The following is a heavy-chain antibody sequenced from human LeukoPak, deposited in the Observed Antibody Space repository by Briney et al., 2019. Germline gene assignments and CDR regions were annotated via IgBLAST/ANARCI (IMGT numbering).Heavy chain of an antibody. D-gene: IGHD6-13*01. Sequence: ASVTFSCMASGYTFTSYYMHWVRQAPGQGLEWMGIINPSGGSTSYAQKFQGRATMTRDTSTSTVYMELSSLRSEDTAVYYCARIPLAAAGTSPYAFDIWGQGTMVTVSS. CDR2: INPSGGST. CDR3: ARIPLAAAGTSPYAFDI. CDR1: GYTFTSYY. V-gene: IGHV1-46*01. J-gene: IGHJ3*02.